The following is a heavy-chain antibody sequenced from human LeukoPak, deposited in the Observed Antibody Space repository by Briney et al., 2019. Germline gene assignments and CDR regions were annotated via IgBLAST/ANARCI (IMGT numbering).Heavy chain of an antibody. CDR2: IYYKENP. J-gene: IGHJ4*02. D-gene: IGHD3-16*01. CDR3: ARDGGLQSHFDF. Sequence: SETLSLTCNVIGDSFTDYYWNWIRQPPGKGQECIGYIYYKENPNYSPSLKGRVTLSVDTSRNQFSLHLASVTAADTAMYYCARDGGLQSHFDFWGQGILVTVAS. CDR1: GDSFTDYY. V-gene: IGHV4-59*01.